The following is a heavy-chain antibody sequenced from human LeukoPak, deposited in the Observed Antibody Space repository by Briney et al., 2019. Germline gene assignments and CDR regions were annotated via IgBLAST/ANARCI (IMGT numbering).Heavy chain of an antibody. D-gene: IGHD3-22*01. CDR3: ARAMMVVANLWGVYDY. V-gene: IGHV3-23*01. CDR2: LSGSGGTT. J-gene: IGHJ4*02. CDR1: GLTFSDYT. Sequence: PGGSLRLSCAASGLTFSDYTINWVRQAPGKGLEWVSGLSGSGGTTYYADSVKGRFTISRDNSKNTLYLQMDSLRAEDTAVYFCARAMMVVANLWGVYDYWGQGTLVTVSS.